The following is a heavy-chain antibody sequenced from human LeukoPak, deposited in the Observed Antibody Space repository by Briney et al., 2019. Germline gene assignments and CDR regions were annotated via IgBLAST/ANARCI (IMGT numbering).Heavy chain of an antibody. J-gene: IGHJ6*02. V-gene: IGHV1-8*01. Sequence: ASVKVSCKASGYTFTSYDINWVRQANGQGLEWMGWMNPNSGNTGYAQKFQGRVTMTRNTSISTAYMELSSLRSEDTAVYYCARVGAVAGTYYYYYYGMDVWGQGTTVTVSS. CDR2: MNPNSGNT. CDR3: ARVGAVAGTYYYYYYGMDV. CDR1: GYTFTSYD. D-gene: IGHD6-19*01.